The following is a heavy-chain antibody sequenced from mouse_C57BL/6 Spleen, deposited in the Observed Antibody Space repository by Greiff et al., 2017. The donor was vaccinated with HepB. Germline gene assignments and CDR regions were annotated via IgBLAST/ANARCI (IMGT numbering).Heavy chain of an antibody. CDR2: ISNGGGST. J-gene: IGHJ3*01. V-gene: IGHV5-12*01. Sequence: EVKVVESGGGLVQPGGSLKLSCAASGFTFSDYYMYWVRQTPEKRLEWVAYISNGGGSTYYPDTVKGRFTISRDNAKNTLYLQMSRLKSEDTAMYYCARVIYDGYYEGFAYWGQGTLVTVSA. D-gene: IGHD2-3*01. CDR3: ARVIYDGYYEGFAY. CDR1: GFTFSDYY.